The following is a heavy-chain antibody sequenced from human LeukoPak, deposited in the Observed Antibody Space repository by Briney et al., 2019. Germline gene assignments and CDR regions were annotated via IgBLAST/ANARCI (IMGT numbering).Heavy chain of an antibody. D-gene: IGHD3-22*01. CDR1: GFTFSSYG. J-gene: IGHJ4*02. CDR3: AKLCGGYYDSSGYYPRQLDY. V-gene: IGHV3-30*18. CDR2: ISYDGSNK. Sequence: GGSLRLSCAASGFTFSSYGMHWVRQAPGKGLEWVAVISYDGSNKYYADSVKGRFTITRDNSKNTLYLQMNSLRAEDTAVYYCAKLCGGYYDSSGYYPRQLDYWGQGTLVTVSS.